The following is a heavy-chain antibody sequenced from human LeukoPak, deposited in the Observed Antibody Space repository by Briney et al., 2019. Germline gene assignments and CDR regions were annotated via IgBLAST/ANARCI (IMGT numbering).Heavy chain of an antibody. CDR1: GFTFSSYW. V-gene: IGHV3-7*01. Sequence: GGSLRLSCAASGFTFSSYWTSWVRQAPGKGLEWVANIKQDGSEKYYVDSVKGRFTISRDNAKNSLYLQMNSLRAEDTAVYYCARADYDYVWGSYRQYYFDYWGQGTLVTVPS. D-gene: IGHD3-16*02. CDR2: IKQDGSEK. J-gene: IGHJ4*02. CDR3: ARADYDYVWGSYRQYYFDY.